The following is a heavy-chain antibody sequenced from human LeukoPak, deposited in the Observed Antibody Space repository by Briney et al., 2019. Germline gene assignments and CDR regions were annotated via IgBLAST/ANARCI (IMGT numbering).Heavy chain of an antibody. J-gene: IGHJ5*02. CDR3: AREVTIFGVVLDRFDP. CDR2: IYYSGST. CDR1: GGSVSSGSYY. V-gene: IGHV4-61*01. D-gene: IGHD3-3*01. Sequence: SETLSLTCTVSGGSVSSGSYYWSWIRQPPGKGLEWIGYIYYSGSTNYNPSLKSRVTISVDTSKNQFPLKLSSVTAADTAVYYCAREVTIFGVVLDRFDPWGQGTLVTVSS.